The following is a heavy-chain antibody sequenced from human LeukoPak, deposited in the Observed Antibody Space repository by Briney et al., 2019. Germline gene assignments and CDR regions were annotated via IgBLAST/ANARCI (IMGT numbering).Heavy chain of an antibody. CDR2: MKQEGSEK. V-gene: IGHV3-7*04. D-gene: IGHD3-3*01. CDR3: ARGATLGEYYDFWSGQDPFDI. Sequence: AGGSLRLSCAASGFTFSYYWMSWVREAPGKGLEWVANMKQEGSEKYSVASVKGRFTISRDNAKNSLYLQMNSLRAEDTAVYYCARGATLGEYYDFWSGQDPFDIWGQGTMVTVSS. CDR1: GFTFSYYW. J-gene: IGHJ3*02.